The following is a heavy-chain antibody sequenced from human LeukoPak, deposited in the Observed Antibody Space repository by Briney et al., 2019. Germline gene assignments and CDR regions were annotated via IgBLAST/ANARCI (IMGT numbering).Heavy chain of an antibody. Sequence: SETLSLTCTVSGYSISTGYYWDWIRQPPGKGLEWIGTFYHGGSTYYNPSLKSRVTISVDTSKNQFSLNLTSVTAADTAVYYCATLTMIVVPWGQGTLVTVSS. D-gene: IGHD3-22*01. CDR2: FYHGGST. J-gene: IGHJ4*02. V-gene: IGHV4-38-2*02. CDR3: ATLTMIVVP. CDR1: GYSISTGYY.